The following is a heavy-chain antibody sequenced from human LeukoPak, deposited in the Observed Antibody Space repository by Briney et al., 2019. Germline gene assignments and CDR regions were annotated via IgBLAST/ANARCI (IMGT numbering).Heavy chain of an antibody. J-gene: IGHJ4*02. CDR3: ARDYTSSSYYYYFDY. Sequence: GGSLRLSCAASGFTFDNYAMHWVRQVPGKGLEWVSLISGDGGSTYYADSVKGRFTISRDNAKNSLYLQMKSLRDEDTAVYYCARDYTSSSYYYYFDYWGQGTLVTVSS. V-gene: IGHV3-43*02. CDR2: ISGDGGST. D-gene: IGHD6-13*01. CDR1: GFTFDNYA.